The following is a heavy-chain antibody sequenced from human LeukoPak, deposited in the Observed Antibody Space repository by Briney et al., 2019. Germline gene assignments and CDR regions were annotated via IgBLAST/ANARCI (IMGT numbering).Heavy chain of an antibody. Sequence: SETLSLTCTVSGGSISSYYWSWIRQPPGKGLEWIGYIYYSGSTNYNPSLKSRVTISVDTSKNQFSLKLSSVTAADTAVYYCARLNMVRGTNWFDPWGQGTLVTVSP. J-gene: IGHJ5*02. V-gene: IGHV4-59*01. CDR2: IYYSGST. CDR3: ARLNMVRGTNWFDP. CDR1: GGSISSYY. D-gene: IGHD3-10*01.